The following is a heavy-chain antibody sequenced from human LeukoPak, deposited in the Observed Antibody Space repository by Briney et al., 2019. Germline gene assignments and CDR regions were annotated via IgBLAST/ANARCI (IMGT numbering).Heavy chain of an antibody. V-gene: IGHV3-21*01. CDR1: GFTFSSYS. J-gene: IGHJ4*02. D-gene: IGHD6-6*01. CDR2: ISSSSSYI. CDR3: ARYPSIAARQYDY. Sequence: KPGGSLRLSCAASGFTFSSYSKNWVRQAPGKGLEWVSSISSSSSYIYYADSVKGRFTISRDNAKNSLYLQMNSLRAEDTAVYYCARYPSIAARQYDYWGQGTLVTVSS.